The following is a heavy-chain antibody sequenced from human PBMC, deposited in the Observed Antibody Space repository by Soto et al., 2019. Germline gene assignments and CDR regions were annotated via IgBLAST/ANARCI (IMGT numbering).Heavy chain of an antibody. Sequence: ASVKVSCKASGGTFSSYAISWVRQAPGQGLEWMGGIIPIFGTANYAQKFQGRVTITADESTSTAYMELSSLRSEDTAVYYCARGTERDIVVVVAASAPSKARYYYGMDVWGQGTTVTVSS. CDR2: IIPIFGTA. CDR3: ARGTERDIVVVVAASAPSKARYYYGMDV. CDR1: GGTFSSYA. V-gene: IGHV1-69*13. J-gene: IGHJ6*02. D-gene: IGHD2-15*01.